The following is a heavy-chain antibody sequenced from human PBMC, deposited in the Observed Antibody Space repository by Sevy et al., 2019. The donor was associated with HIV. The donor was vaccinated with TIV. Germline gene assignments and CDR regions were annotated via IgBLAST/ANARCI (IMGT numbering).Heavy chain of an antibody. CDR2: ISGSGGST. CDR3: AKDIDSSGYYYFDY. J-gene: IGHJ4*02. Sequence: GALRLSCAASGFSFSSYAMSWVRQAPGKGLEWVSGISGSGGSTYYADSVKGRFTISRDNSKNTLYLQMNSLRADDTALYYCAKDIDSSGYYYFDYWGQGTLVTVSS. CDR1: GFSFSSYA. D-gene: IGHD6-19*01. V-gene: IGHV3-23*01.